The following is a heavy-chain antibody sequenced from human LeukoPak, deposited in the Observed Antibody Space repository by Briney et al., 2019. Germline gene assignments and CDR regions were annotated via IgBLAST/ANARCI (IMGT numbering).Heavy chain of an antibody. Sequence: GGSLRLSCAASGFTFSSYGMHWVRQASGKGLEWVAFIRYDGTNKYYADSVKGRFTISRDNSKNTLYLQMNSLRAEDTAVYYCAEVAGESYHYYYLDVWGKGTTVTVSS. J-gene: IGHJ6*03. D-gene: IGHD3-10*01. CDR1: GFTFSSYG. V-gene: IGHV3-30*02. CDR2: IRYDGTNK. CDR3: AEVAGESYHYYYLDV.